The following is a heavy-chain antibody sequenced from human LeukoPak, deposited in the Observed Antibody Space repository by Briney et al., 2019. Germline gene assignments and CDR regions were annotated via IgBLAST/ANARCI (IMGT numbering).Heavy chain of an antibody. CDR2: IYYSGST. D-gene: IGHD6-13*01. J-gene: IGHJ5*02. CDR1: VGSIRSYY. Sequence: PSETLSLTCTVSVGSIRSYYWSWIRQPPGKGLEWIGYIYYSGSTNYNPSLKSRVTISVDTSKNQFSLKLSSVTAADTAVYYCAREIAAAGNWFDPWGQGTLVTVSS. V-gene: IGHV4-59*12. CDR3: AREIAAAGNWFDP.